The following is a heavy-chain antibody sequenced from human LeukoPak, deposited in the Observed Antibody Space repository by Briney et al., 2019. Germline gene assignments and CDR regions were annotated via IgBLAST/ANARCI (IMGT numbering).Heavy chain of an antibody. CDR3: ARDWSKDGDSWWFDP. D-gene: IGHD2-8*02. Sequence: SQTLSLTCTVSGGSISSGGYYWSWIRQHPGKGLEWIGYIYYSGSTYYNPPLKSRVTISVDTSKNQFSLKLSSVTAADTAVYYCARDWSKDGDSWWFDPWGQGTLVTVSS. J-gene: IGHJ5*02. CDR2: IYYSGST. V-gene: IGHV4-31*03. CDR1: GGSISSGGYY.